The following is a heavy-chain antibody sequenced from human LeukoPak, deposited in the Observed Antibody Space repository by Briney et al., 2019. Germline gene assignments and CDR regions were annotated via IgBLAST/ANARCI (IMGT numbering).Heavy chain of an antibody. CDR2: IYYSGST. J-gene: IGHJ4*02. V-gene: IGHV4-39*01. Sequence: PSETLSLTCTVSGGSMSSSSYYWGWIRQPPGKGLEWIGSIYYSGSTYYNPSLKSRVTISVDTSKNQFSLKLSSVTAADTAVYYCARLPTVTFFDYWGQGTLVTVSS. CDR1: GGSMSSSSYY. D-gene: IGHD4-17*01. CDR3: ARLPTVTFFDY.